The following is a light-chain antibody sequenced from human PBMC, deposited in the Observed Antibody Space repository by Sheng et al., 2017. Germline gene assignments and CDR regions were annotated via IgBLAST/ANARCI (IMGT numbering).Light chain of an antibody. CDR1: QDIGNY. V-gene: IGKV1-9*01. Sequence: TQLTQSPSSLSASVGDRVTITCRASQDIGNYLAWYQQKAGKAPILLIYASSSLENGDPSRFSGSGSGTDFTLTISSLQPEDFATYYCQQYNNYSWTFGPGTRVEI. CDR3: QQYNNYSWT. J-gene: IGKJ1*01. CDR2: ASS.